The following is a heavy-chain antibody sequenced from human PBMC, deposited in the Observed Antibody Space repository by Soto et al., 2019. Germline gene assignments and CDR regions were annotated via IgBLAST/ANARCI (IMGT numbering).Heavy chain of an antibody. V-gene: IGHV1-18*01. CDR2: ISAYNGNT. Sequence: ASVKVSCKASGYTFTSYGISWVLLAPGQGPEWMGWISAYNGNTNYAQKLQGRVTMTTDTSTSTAYMELRSLRSDDTAVYYCARARAYQLLHNWFEPWGQGTLVTVTS. J-gene: IGHJ5*02. CDR1: GYTFTSYG. CDR3: ARARAYQLLHNWFEP. D-gene: IGHD2-2*01.